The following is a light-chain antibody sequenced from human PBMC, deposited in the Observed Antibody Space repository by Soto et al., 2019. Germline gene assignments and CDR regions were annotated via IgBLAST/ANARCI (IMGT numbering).Light chain of an antibody. CDR1: QSVSSRN. V-gene: IGKV3-15*01. CDR2: GAS. J-gene: IGKJ1*01. CDR3: QQYNNWPPWT. Sequence: EIVLTQSPATLSLSPGERATLSCRASQSVSSRNLAWYQQKPGQAPRPLIYGASTRATGIPARFSGSGSGTEFTLTISSLQSEDYAVYYCQQYNNWPPWTFGQGTNVDIK.